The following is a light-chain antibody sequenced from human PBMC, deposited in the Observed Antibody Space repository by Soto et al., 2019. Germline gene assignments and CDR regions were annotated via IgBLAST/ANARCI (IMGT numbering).Light chain of an antibody. CDR1: SNDVGGHDY. J-gene: IGLJ3*02. V-gene: IGLV2-14*01. CDR2: EVS. CDR3: SSYTSVSTLGV. Sequence: QSALTQPASVSGSPGQSITISCTGTSNDVGGHDYVSWYQQHPGKAPKLMIFEVSHRPSGVSDRFSGSKSGNTASLTISGLQAEDEADYYCSSYTSVSTLGVFGGGTQLTVL.